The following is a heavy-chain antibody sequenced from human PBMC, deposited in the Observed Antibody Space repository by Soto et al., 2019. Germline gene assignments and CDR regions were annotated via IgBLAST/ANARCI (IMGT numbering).Heavy chain of an antibody. CDR3: AVTRPYYIFFDY. CDR2: ISSSSSYT. CDR1: GFTFSDYY. D-gene: IGHD3-10*01. Sequence: GGSLRLSCAASGFTFSDYYMSWVRQAPGKGLEWVSYISSSSSYTNYADSVKGRFTISRDNAKNSLYLQMNSLRAEDTAVYYCAVTRPYYIFFDYWGQGTLVTVSS. J-gene: IGHJ4*02. V-gene: IGHV3-11*06.